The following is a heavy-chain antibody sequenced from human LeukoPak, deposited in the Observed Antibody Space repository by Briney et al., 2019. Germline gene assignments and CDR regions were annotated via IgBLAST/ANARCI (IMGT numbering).Heavy chain of an antibody. CDR1: GYTFTSYY. CDR3: ARDSAVITKYYFDY. D-gene: IGHD3-22*01. Sequence: ASVKVSCKASGYTFTSYYMHWVRQAPGQGLEWMGWINPNSGGTNYAQKFQGRVTMTRDTSISTAYMELSRLRSDDTAVYYCARDSAVITKYYFDYWGQGTLVTVSS. V-gene: IGHV1-2*02. J-gene: IGHJ4*02. CDR2: INPNSGGT.